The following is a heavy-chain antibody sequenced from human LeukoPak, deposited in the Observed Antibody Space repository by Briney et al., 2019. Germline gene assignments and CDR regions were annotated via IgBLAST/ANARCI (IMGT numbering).Heavy chain of an antibody. CDR3: ARGPPTAGIIDY. Sequence: RTSETLSLTCSVFGGSISSSGNHWAWIRQPPGKGLEWIGGIYYSGSTYYNPSLKSRVTISVDTSKNQFSLKLSSVTAADTAVYYCARGPPTAGIIDYWGQGTLVTVSS. V-gene: IGHV4-39*07. D-gene: IGHD6-13*01. CDR2: IYYSGST. CDR1: GGSISSSGNH. J-gene: IGHJ4*02.